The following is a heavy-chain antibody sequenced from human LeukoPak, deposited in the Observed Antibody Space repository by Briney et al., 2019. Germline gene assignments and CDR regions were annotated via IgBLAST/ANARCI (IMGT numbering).Heavy chain of an antibody. J-gene: IGHJ4*02. CDR1: GCTFSSYA. Sequence: AASVKVSCKASGCTFSSYAISWVRQAPGQGLEWMGGIIPIFGTANYAQKFQGRVTITAKESTSTAYMELSSLRSEDTAVYYCARNIITLGVVIVGFDDWGQGTLVTVSS. D-gene: IGHD3-16*02. CDR2: IIPIFGTA. V-gene: IGHV1-69*13. CDR3: ARNIITLGVVIVGFDD.